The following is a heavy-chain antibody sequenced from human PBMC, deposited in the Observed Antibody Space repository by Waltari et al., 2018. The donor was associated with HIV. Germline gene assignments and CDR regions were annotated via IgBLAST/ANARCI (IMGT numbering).Heavy chain of an antibody. J-gene: IGHJ6*02. CDR3: ARGSRLVAAYYYYGLDV. CDR1: GFIFSAFG. Sequence: VPLVESGGAVVQPGKSLRLSCAASGFIFSAFGMHWVRQAPGKGLEWVALIRYDGSNKYYSDSVKGRFTISRDNAENTLFLQMSDLRADDTATYFCARGSRLVAAYYYYGLDVWGPGTTVTVSS. CDR2: IRYDGSNK. V-gene: IGHV3-33*01. D-gene: IGHD3-10*01.